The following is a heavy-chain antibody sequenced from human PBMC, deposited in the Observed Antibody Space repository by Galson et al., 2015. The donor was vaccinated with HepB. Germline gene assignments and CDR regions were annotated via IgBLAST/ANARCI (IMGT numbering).Heavy chain of an antibody. D-gene: IGHD3-3*01. CDR1: GYSFTSYW. CDR3: ARLYYDFWSGYPGGVPELGYFDL. CDR2: IYPGDSDT. J-gene: IGHJ2*01. V-gene: IGHV5-51*03. Sequence: QSGAEVKKPGESLKISCKGSGYSFTSYWIGWVRQMPGKGLEWMGIIYPGDSDTRYSPSFQGQVTISADKSISTAYLQWSSLKASDTAMYYCARLYYDFWSGYPGGVPELGYFDLWGRGTLVTVSS.